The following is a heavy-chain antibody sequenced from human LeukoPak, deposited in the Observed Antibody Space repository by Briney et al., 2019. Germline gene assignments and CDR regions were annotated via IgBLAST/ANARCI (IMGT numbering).Heavy chain of an antibody. CDR1: GGSISSYY. V-gene: IGHV4-59*01. CDR2: IYYSGST. Sequence: SEILSLTCTVSGGSISSYYWSWIRQPPGKGLEWIGYIYYSGSTNYNPSLKSRVTISVDTSKNQFSLKLSSVTAADTAVYYCARRRGSGSPFDYWGQGTLVTVSS. D-gene: IGHD3-10*01. J-gene: IGHJ4*02. CDR3: ARRRGSGSPFDY.